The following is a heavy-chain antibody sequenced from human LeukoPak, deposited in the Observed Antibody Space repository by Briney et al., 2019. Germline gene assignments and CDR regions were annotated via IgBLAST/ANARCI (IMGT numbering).Heavy chain of an antibody. Sequence: GGSLRISCAASGFAMSSHCMIWVRQAPGRGPEWVANVNRDGSETYYLDSVKGRFTISKDNAKNSLYLQMNSLRAEDTALYHCARNNGMDVWGQGTTVIVSS. V-gene: IGHV3-7*03. CDR2: VNRDGSET. CDR1: GFAMSSHC. CDR3: ARNNGMDV. J-gene: IGHJ6*02.